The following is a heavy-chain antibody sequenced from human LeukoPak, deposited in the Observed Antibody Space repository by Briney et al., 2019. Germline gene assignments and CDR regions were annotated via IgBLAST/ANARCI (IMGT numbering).Heavy chain of an antibody. CDR1: GGSISSYY. Sequence: SETLSLTCTVSGGSISSYYWSWIRQPPGKGLEWIGYIYYSGSTNYDPSLKSRVTISVDTSKNQFSLKLSSVTAADTAVYYCARIAAADNRNAFDIWGQGTMVTVSS. CDR2: IYYSGST. V-gene: IGHV4-59*01. D-gene: IGHD2-2*01. J-gene: IGHJ3*02. CDR3: ARIAAADNRNAFDI.